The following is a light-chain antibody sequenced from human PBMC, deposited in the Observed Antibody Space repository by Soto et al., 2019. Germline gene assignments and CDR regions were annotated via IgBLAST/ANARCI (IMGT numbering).Light chain of an antibody. Sequence: DIQMTQSPSSAFASVGDRVTITCRASQGISSWLGWYQQKPGKAPKLLIYASSSLQSGVPSRFSSSGSRTDFTLTISSLQPDDFATYYCQQANSFPFTFGGGTKVEIK. J-gene: IGKJ4*01. CDR2: ASS. V-gene: IGKV1D-12*01. CDR1: QGISSW. CDR3: QQANSFPFT.